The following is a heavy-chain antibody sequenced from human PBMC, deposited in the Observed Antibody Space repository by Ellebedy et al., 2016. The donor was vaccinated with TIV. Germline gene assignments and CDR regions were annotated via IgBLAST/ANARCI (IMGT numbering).Heavy chain of an antibody. J-gene: IGHJ4*02. V-gene: IGHV4-39*07. D-gene: IGHD6-13*01. CDR3: ARDEYNISWFKY. CDR2: MSYRGST. Sequence: MPSETLSLTCTVSGGSIRTSIYYWGWIRQPPGKGLEWIGTMSYRGSTYYNPSLKSRVTISVDTSKNQFSLKLSSVTAADAAVYYCARDEYNISWFKYWGQGTLVTVSS. CDR1: GGSIRTSIYY.